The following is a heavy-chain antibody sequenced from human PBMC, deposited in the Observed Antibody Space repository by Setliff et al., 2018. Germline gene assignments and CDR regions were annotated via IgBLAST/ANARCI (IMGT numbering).Heavy chain of an antibody. CDR3: ARGLVTIFGVVIMSPPWFDP. J-gene: IGHJ5*02. CDR2: INHSGST. D-gene: IGHD3-3*01. CDR1: GGSFSGYY. Sequence: LSLTCAVYGGSFSGYYWSWIRQPPGKGLEWIGEINHSGSTKYNPSLKSRVTISVDTSKNQFSVKLSSVTAADTAVYYCARGLVTIFGVVIMSPPWFDPWGQGTLVTVSS. V-gene: IGHV4-34*01.